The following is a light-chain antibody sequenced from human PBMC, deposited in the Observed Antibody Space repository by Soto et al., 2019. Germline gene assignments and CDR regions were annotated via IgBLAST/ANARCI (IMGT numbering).Light chain of an antibody. CDR1: QSVSSN. CDR2: GAS. CDR3: QQYYYWPPWT. V-gene: IGKV3-15*01. Sequence: ETGMTQSPATLSVSPGERATLSCRASQSVSSNLAWYQQKPGQAPRLLIYGASYRATGIPARFSGSGSGTEFTLTISGLQSEDLAVYYCQQYYYWPPWTFGQGTKV. J-gene: IGKJ1*01.